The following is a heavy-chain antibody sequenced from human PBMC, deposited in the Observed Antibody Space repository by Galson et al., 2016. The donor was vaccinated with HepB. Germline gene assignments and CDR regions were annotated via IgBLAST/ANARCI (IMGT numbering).Heavy chain of an antibody. CDR1: GYTFINYG. V-gene: IGHV1-18*01. CDR2: ISAYNGDT. Sequence: QSGAEVKKPGASVRVSCKASGYTFINYGISWVRQAPGQGLEWMGWISAYNGDTKYAQNVQGRVTLTTETFTSTAYMVLRSLRSDDTAVYYCARDRLDTIFGAVTPGTDSFDIWGRGTMVTVSS. CDR3: ARDRLDTIFGAVTPGTDSFDI. D-gene: IGHD3-3*01. J-gene: IGHJ3*02.